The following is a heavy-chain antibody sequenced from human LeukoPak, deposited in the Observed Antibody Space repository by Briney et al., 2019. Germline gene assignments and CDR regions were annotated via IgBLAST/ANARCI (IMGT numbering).Heavy chain of an antibody. CDR1: GGSFSGYS. V-gene: IGHV4-34*01. J-gene: IGHJ5*02. CDR2: INHSGST. Sequence: SETLSLTCAVYGGSFSGYSWSWIRQPPGKGLEWIGEINHSGSTNYIPSLKSRVTISLDTSKNQLSLKLSSVTAADTAVYYCARGRPITMVRGVTKYNWFDPWGQGTLVIVSS. CDR3: ARGRPITMVRGVTKYNWFDP. D-gene: IGHD3-10*01.